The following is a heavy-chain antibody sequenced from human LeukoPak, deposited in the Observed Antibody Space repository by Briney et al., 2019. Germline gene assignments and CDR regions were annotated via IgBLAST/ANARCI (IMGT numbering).Heavy chain of an antibody. V-gene: IGHV1-69*02. D-gene: IGHD3-10*01. CDR2: IIPILGIA. CDR1: GGTFSTYT. CDR3: ASYDSGSYSPFDY. Sequence: SVKVSCKASGGTFSTYTISWVRQAPGQGLEWMGRIIPILGIANYAQKFQGRVTITADKSTSTAYMELSSLRSEDTAVYYCASYDSGSYSPFDYWGQGTLVTVSS. J-gene: IGHJ4*02.